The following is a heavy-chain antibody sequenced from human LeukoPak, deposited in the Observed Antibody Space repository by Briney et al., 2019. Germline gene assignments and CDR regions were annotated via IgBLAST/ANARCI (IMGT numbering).Heavy chain of an antibody. D-gene: IGHD1-14*01. Sequence: GGSLRLSCVVSGFTFSNYAMYWVRQAPGKGLEWVSSITNSGGSTFYADSVKGRFTISRDNSKNTLYLQMNSLRVEDTAVYYCANPPPRYYSHMDVGSKGTTVTVSS. CDR2: ITNSGGST. J-gene: IGHJ6*04. CDR1: GFTFSNYA. CDR3: ANPPPRYYSHMDV. V-gene: IGHV3-23*01.